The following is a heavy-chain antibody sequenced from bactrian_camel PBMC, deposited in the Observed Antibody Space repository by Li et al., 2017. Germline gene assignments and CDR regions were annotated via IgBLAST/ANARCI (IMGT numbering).Heavy chain of an antibody. CDR1: GYTYSSTC. Sequence: HVQLVESGGDSVQAGGSLRLSCVASGYTYSSTCMAWFRQGPGKERKEREEVATIYTIGGTTYYRDSVKGRFTISHDNAKSTLYLEMKSLEPGDTAVYFCGAVSGYWGQGTQVTVS. V-gene: IGHV3S1*01. J-gene: IGHJ6*01. CDR2: IYTIGGTT. CDR3: GAVSGY.